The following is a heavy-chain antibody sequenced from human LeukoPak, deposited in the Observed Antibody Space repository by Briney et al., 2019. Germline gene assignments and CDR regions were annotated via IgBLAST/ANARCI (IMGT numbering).Heavy chain of an antibody. Sequence: GGSLRLSCAASGFTFSSYTMHWIRQAPGKGLEWVSSISGSNSYIFYADSVKGRFTVSRDNAKDSLYLQMNSLRAEDTAVYYCARGGDTAQDYWGQGTLVTVSS. V-gene: IGHV3-21*01. CDR2: ISGSNSYI. CDR3: ARGGDTAQDY. D-gene: IGHD5-18*01. J-gene: IGHJ4*02. CDR1: GFTFSSYT.